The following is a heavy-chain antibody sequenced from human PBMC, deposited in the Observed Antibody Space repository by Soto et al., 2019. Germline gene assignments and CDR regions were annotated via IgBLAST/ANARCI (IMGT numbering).Heavy chain of an antibody. CDR1: GFTFSSYS. Sequence: PGGSLRLSCAASGFTFSSYSMNWVRQAPGKGLEWISYISSSSSTIYYADSVKGRFTISRDNAKNSLYLQMNSLRDEDTAVYYCARCTWGITSCYGMDVWGQGTTVTVSS. J-gene: IGHJ6*02. D-gene: IGHD2-2*01. CDR3: ARCTWGITSCYGMDV. V-gene: IGHV3-48*02. CDR2: ISSSSSTI.